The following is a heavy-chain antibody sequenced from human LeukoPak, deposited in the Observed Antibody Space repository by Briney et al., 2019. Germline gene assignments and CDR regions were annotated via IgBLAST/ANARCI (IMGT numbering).Heavy chain of an antibody. CDR1: GYTFTGYY. V-gene: IGHV1-2*02. Sequence: GASVKVSCKASGYTFTGYYIHWVRQAPGQGREWMGWINPNSGATNYAQKFQGRVTMTRDTSISTAYMELTRLIPDDTAVYYCARSMGWSYELDPWGRGTLVTVSS. CDR2: INPNSGAT. J-gene: IGHJ5*02. D-gene: IGHD6-19*01. CDR3: ARSMGWSYELDP.